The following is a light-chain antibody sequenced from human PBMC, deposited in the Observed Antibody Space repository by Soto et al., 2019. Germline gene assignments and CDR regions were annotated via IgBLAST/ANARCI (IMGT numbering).Light chain of an antibody. CDR1: SSNIGSNT. CDR2: SND. CDR3: QSYDIRLNGLT. Sequence: QTVVTQPPSASGTPGQRVTISCSGSSSNIGSNTVSWFQHLPGTAPKLLIYSNDQRPSGVPDRFSGSKSGTSASLAISGLQSADEADYYCQSYDIRLNGLTFGLGTKLTVL. V-gene: IGLV1-44*01. J-gene: IGLJ2*01.